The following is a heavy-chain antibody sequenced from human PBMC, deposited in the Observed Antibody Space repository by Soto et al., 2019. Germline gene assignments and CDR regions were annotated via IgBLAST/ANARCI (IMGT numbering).Heavy chain of an antibody. J-gene: IGHJ4*02. CDR2: INPSDRST. CDR1: GYTFTSYY. CDR3: ARGPRAIDFDY. V-gene: IGHV1-46*03. Sequence: ASVKVSCKASGYTFTSYYMHWVRQAPGQGLEWMGVINPSDRSTSYAQNFQGRVTMTRDTSTNTVYMELSSLRSEDTAVYYCARGPRAIDFDYWGQGTLVTSPQ. D-gene: IGHD3-10*01.